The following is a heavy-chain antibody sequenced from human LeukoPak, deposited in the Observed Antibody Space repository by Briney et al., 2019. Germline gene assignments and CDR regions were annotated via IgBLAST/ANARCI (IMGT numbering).Heavy chain of an antibody. J-gene: IGHJ4*02. Sequence: PGRSLRLSCAASGFTFSSYAMHWVRQAPGKGLEWVAVISYDGGNEYYADSVKGRFTISRDNSKNTLYLQMNSLTVEDTAVYYCAKEGVWEYSSSSPFDYWGQGTLVTVSS. CDR2: ISYDGGNE. CDR3: AKEGVWEYSSSSPFDY. CDR1: GFTFSSYA. D-gene: IGHD6-6*01. V-gene: IGHV3-30-3*01.